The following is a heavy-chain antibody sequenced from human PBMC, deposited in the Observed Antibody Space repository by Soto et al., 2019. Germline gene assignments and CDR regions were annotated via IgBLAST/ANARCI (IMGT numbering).Heavy chain of an antibody. CDR2: ISSYSAYI. V-gene: IGHV3-21*01. J-gene: IGHJ5*02. Sequence: GGSLRLSCAASGFTSRSFTMNWVRQAPGKGLEWVSTISSYSAYIYYADALRGRFTISRDNAKNSLHLQMNSLRAEDTAVYYCTRDASRDSSGRGWFDPWGPGTLVTVSS. CDR3: TRDASRDSSGRGWFDP. CDR1: GFTSRSFT. D-gene: IGHD6-25*01.